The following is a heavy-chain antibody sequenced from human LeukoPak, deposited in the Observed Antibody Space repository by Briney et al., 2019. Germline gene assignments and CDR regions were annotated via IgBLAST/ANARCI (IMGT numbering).Heavy chain of an antibody. CDR1: GGSISSYY. Sequence: SETLSLTCTVSGGSISSYYWSWIRQPPGKGLEWIGYIYYSGSTNYNPSLKSRVTISVDRSKNQFSLKLSSVTAADTAVYYCAASWLNYYDSSGYDSRFDYWGQGTLVTVSS. J-gene: IGHJ4*02. V-gene: IGHV4-59*12. D-gene: IGHD3-22*01. CDR2: IYYSGST. CDR3: AASWLNYYDSSGYDSRFDY.